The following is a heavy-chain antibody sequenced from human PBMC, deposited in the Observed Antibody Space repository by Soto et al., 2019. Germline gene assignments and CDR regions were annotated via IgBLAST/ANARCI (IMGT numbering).Heavy chain of an antibody. CDR3: ARASVDLPQYYYYYYGMDV. CDR1: GGSISSYY. V-gene: IGHV4-59*01. D-gene: IGHD6-19*01. CDR2: IYYSGST. J-gene: IGHJ6*02. Sequence: PSETLSLTCTVSGGSISSYYWSWIRQPPGKGLEWIGYIYYSGSTNYNPSLKSRVTISVDTSKNQFSLKLSSVTAADTAVYYCARASVDLPQYYYYYYGMDVWGQGTTVTVSS.